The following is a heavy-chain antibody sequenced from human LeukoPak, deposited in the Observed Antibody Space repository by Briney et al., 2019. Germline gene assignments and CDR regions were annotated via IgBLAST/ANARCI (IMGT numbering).Heavy chain of an antibody. J-gene: IGHJ5*02. CDR3: ARVGIYDSSGYADH. D-gene: IGHD3-22*01. V-gene: IGHV3-21*04. CDR1: GFTFSSYS. Sequence: GGSLRLSCAASGFTFSSYSMNWIRQAPGKGLEWVSSISGSSSYIYYADSVKGRFTISRDNAKNSLYLQMNSLRSEDTAVYYCARVGIYDSSGYADHWGQGTLVTVSS. CDR2: ISGSSSYI.